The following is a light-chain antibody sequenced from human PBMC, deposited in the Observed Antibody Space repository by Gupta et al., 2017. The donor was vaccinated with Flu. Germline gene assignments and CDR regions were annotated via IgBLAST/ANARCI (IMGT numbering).Light chain of an antibody. CDR3: LHHDSYPLS. CDR1: QGIRNA. V-gene: IGKV1-17*01. CDR2: GAT. J-gene: IGKJ4*01. Sequence: ITCRASQGIRNALAWYQQKSGKAPKRLIYGATSLQSGVPSRFSGSGSGTDFTLTISSLQPEDFATYYCLHHDSYPLSFGGGTKVEIK.